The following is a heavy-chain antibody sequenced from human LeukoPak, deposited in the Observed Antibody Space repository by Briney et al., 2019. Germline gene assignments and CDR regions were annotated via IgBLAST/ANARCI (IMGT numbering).Heavy chain of an antibody. D-gene: IGHD3-22*01. Sequence: GGSLRLSCAASGFTFSSYGMHWVRQAPGKGLEWVSGISWNSGSIGYADSVKGRFTISRDNAKNSLYLQMNSLRAEDTALYYCARVVVKAGDFDYWGQGTLVTVSS. V-gene: IGHV3-9*01. CDR3: ARVVVKAGDFDY. J-gene: IGHJ4*02. CDR1: GFTFSSYG. CDR2: ISWNSGSI.